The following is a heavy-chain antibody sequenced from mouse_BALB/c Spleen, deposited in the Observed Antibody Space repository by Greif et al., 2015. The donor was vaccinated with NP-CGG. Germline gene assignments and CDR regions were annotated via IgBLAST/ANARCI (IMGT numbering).Heavy chain of an antibody. J-gene: IGHJ3*01. Sequence: QVQLKQSGAELAKPGASVKMSCKASGYTFTSYWMHWVKQRPGQGLEWIGYINPSTGYTEYSQKFKDKATLTADKSSSTAYMQLSSLTSEDSAVYYCARPSTMITGAWFAYWGQGTLVTVSA. CDR3: ARPSTMITGAWFAY. CDR1: GYTFTSYW. CDR2: INPSTGYT. V-gene: IGHV1-7*01. D-gene: IGHD2-4*01.